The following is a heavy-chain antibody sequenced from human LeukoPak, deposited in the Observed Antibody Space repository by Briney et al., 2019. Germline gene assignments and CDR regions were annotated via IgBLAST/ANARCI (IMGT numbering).Heavy chain of an antibody. CDR1: GYIFNGYY. D-gene: IGHD7-27*01. CDR3: ARGYRTGDMTIFAY. V-gene: IGHV1-2*02. J-gene: IGHJ4*02. Sequence: ASLKVSCKTSGYIFNGYYIQWVRHAPGQGVVWMGSINRDSGGTENSHRFQGRVTMTRDRSITTVYMELSKLPFDDTAVYYCARGYRTGDMTIFAYWGQGTLVTVCS. CDR2: INRDSGGT.